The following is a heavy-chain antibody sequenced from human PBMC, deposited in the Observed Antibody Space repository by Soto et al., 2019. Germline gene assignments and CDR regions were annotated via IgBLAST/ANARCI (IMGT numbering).Heavy chain of an antibody. CDR3: AKENPGGGSGWLGYFDY. D-gene: IGHD6-19*01. CDR1: GFTFSSYA. J-gene: IGHJ4*02. Sequence: GESLKISCAASGFTFSSYAMSWVRQAPGKGLEWVSAISGSGGSTYYADSVKGRFTISRDNSKNTLYLQMNSLRAEDTAVYYCAKENPGGGSGWLGYFDYWGQGTLVTVSS. V-gene: IGHV3-23*01. CDR2: ISGSGGST.